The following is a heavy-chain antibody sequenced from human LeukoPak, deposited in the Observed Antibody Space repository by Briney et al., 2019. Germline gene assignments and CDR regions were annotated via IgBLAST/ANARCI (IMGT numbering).Heavy chain of an antibody. CDR2: IKQDGSEK. V-gene: IGHV3-7*01. D-gene: IGHD5-12*01. Sequence: SCKASGYTFTGYYMHWVRQAPGKGLEWVANIKQDGSEKYYVDSVKGRFTISRDNAKNSLYLQMNSLRAEDTAVYYCARDVGGQWLRYFDYWGQGTLVTVSS. CDR1: GYTFTGYY. J-gene: IGHJ4*02. CDR3: ARDVGGQWLRYFDY.